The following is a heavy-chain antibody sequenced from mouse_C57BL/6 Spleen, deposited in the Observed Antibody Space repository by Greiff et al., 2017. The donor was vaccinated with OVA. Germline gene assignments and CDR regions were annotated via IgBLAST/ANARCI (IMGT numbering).Heavy chain of an antibody. D-gene: IGHD4-1*01. CDR1: GYTFTSYW. Sequence: QVQLKQPGTELVKPGASVKLSCKASGYTFTSYWMHWVKQRPGQGLEWIGNINPSNGGTNYNEKFKSKATLTVDRSSSTAYMQLSSLTSEDSAVYYCARGGKLGRDYFDYWGQGTTLTVSS. CDR3: ARGGKLGRDYFDY. J-gene: IGHJ2*01. V-gene: IGHV1-53*01. CDR2: INPSNGGT.